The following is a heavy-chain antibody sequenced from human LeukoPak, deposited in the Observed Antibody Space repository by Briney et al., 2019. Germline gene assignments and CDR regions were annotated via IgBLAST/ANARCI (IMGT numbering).Heavy chain of an antibody. CDR1: GFTFSSYS. CDR2: ISSSSSYI. Sequence: GGSLRLSCAASGFTFSSYSMTWVRQAPGKGLEWVSSISSSSSYIYYADSVKGRFTISRDNAKNSLYLQMNSLRAEDTAVYYCARDNFCSSTSCYSPLLDYWGQGTLVTVSS. J-gene: IGHJ4*02. CDR3: ARDNFCSSTSCYSPLLDY. D-gene: IGHD2-2*01. V-gene: IGHV3-21*01.